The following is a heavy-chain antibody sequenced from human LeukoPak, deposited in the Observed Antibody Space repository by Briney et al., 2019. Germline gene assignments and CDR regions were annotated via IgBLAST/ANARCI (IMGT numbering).Heavy chain of an antibody. D-gene: IGHD2-2*01. CDR2: INHSGST. J-gene: IGHJ4*02. V-gene: IGHV4-34*01. CDR3: ARGRYCSSTSCYPNFDY. Sequence: PSETLSLTCAVYGGSFSGYYWSWIRQPPGKGLEWIGEINHSGSTNYNPSLKSRVTISVDTSKNQFSLKLSSVTAADTAVYYCARGRYCSSTSCYPNFDYWGQGTLVTVSS. CDR1: GGSFSGYY.